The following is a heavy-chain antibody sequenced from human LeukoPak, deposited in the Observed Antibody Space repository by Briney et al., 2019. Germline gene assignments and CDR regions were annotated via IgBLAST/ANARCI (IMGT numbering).Heavy chain of an antibody. CDR3: AKGIRFGDNQYYYYYYGMDV. CDR1: GFTFSSYA. CDR2: ISGSGGST. V-gene: IGHV3-23*01. D-gene: IGHD3-10*01. J-gene: IGHJ6*02. Sequence: PGGSLRLSCAASGFTFSSYAMSWVRQAPGEGLEWVSAISGSGGSTYYADSVKGRFTISRDNSKNTLYLRMNSLRAEDTAVYYCAKGIRFGDNQYYYYYYGMDVWGQGTTVTVSS.